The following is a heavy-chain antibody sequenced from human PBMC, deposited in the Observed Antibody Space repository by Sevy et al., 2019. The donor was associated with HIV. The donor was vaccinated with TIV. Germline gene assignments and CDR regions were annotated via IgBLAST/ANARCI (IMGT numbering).Heavy chain of an antibody. CDR1: GGSFSADY. CDR3: AGGKDPAPLIN. D-gene: IGHD2-15*01. J-gene: IGHJ4*01. CDR2: INHSGST. V-gene: IGHV4-34*01. Sequence: SETLSLTCTVYGGSFSADYWTWIRQPPGKGLEWIGEINHSGSTNYNPSLKSRVTISLDTSKNQFSLRLTSVTAADTPAFYGAGGKDPAPLINWGHGPLVTVPQ.